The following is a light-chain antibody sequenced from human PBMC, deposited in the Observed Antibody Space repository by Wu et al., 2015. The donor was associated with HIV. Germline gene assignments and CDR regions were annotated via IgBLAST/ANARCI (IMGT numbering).Light chain of an antibody. CDR1: QSVSSSY. Sequence: EIVLTQSPGTLSLSPGERATLSCRASQSVSSSYLAWYQQKPGQAPRLLIYGGHPAGPLGIPDRFSGSGSGTDFTLTISRLEPEDFAVYYCQQYGSSPPYSFGQGTKLEIK. V-gene: IGKV3-20*01. CDR3: QQYGSSPPYS. J-gene: IGKJ2*03. CDR2: GGHP.